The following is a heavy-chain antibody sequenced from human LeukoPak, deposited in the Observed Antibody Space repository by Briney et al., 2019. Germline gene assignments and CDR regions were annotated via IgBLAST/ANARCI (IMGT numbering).Heavy chain of an antibody. J-gene: IGHJ4*02. D-gene: IGHD3-16*02. CDR2: ISSSRSYI. CDR1: GFTFSSYS. Sequence: PGGALRLSCAASGFTFSSYSMNWVRQAPGKGLEWVSSISSSRSYIYYADSVKGRFTISRDNAKNSLYLQMNSLRAEDTAVYYCARDRIGDDYIWGSYRPLADYWGQGTLVTVSS. V-gene: IGHV3-21*01. CDR3: ARDRIGDDYIWGSYRPLADY.